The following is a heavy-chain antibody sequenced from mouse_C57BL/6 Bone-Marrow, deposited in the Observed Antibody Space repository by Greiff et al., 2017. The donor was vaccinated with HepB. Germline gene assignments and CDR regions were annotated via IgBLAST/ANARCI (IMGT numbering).Heavy chain of an antibody. J-gene: IGHJ1*03. CDR3: ARFKESYGYFDG. Sequence: QVQLQQPGAELVKPGASVKLSCKASGYTFTSYWMQWVKQRPGQGLEWIGEIDPSDSYTNYNQKFKGKATLTVDTSSSTAYMQLSSLTSEDSAVYYCARFKESYGYFDGWGTGTTVTVSS. V-gene: IGHV1-50*01. CDR1: GYTFTSYW. CDR2: IDPSDSYT.